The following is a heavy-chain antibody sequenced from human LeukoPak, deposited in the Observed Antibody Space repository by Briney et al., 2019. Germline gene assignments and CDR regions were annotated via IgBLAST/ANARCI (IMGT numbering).Heavy chain of an antibody. V-gene: IGHV5-51*01. Sequence: GESLKISCKASGFRFNRDWLGWVRQMPGKGLEWMGIIYPGDSDTRYSPSFQGQVTISADKSVSAAYVQWNSLKASDSGIYYCARTRGARDAFDLWGQGTMVTVSS. J-gene: IGHJ3*01. D-gene: IGHD3/OR15-3a*01. CDR3: ARTRGARDAFDL. CDR1: GFRFNRDW. CDR2: IYPGDSDT.